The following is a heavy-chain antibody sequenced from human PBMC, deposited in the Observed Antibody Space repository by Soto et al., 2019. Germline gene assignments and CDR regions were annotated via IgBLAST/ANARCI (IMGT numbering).Heavy chain of an antibody. CDR3: ARMKVDSYQFYYAMDV. CDR1: GLSLATGKMG. CDR2: IFSDNER. D-gene: IGHD3-9*01. Sequence: GSGPTLVNPTETLTLTCTVSGLSLATGKMGVSWIRQPPGKALEWLAHIFSDNERSYSRSLQGRLTISKDTSGSQVVLSMTNVDPVDTATYYCARMKVDSYQFYYAMDVWGQGTTVTVSS. J-gene: IGHJ6*02. V-gene: IGHV2-26*01.